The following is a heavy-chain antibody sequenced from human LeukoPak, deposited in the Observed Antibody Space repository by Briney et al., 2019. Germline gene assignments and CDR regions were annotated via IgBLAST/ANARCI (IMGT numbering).Heavy chain of an antibody. CDR2: IYYSGRT. J-gene: IGHJ3*02. V-gene: IGHV4-59*07. CDR3: ARGRWLPNAFDI. D-gene: IGHD5-24*01. CDR1: GGTISSYH. Sequence: PADTLSLTCTASGGTISSYHWSCLRQPPRKAPEWIGYIYYSGRTDYNPSLKSRVTISVDTSKHQFSMKLKSVTAADTAVYFCARGRWLPNAFDIWGQGTMVTVFS.